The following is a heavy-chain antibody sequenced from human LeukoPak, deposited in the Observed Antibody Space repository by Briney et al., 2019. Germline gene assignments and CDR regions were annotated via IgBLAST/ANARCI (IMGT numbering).Heavy chain of an antibody. V-gene: IGHV3-15*01. J-gene: IGHJ4*02. CDR1: EFTFSNAW. Sequence: GGSLRLSCAVSEFTFSNAWMTWVRQAPGRGLEWVGRIKRKSDGGTTDYAAPVKGRFAISRDDSKNVVYLQMNSLKTEDTAVYYCTTDSAAYWGQGTLVTVSS. CDR2: IKRKSDGGTT. CDR3: TTDSAAY. D-gene: IGHD3-10*01.